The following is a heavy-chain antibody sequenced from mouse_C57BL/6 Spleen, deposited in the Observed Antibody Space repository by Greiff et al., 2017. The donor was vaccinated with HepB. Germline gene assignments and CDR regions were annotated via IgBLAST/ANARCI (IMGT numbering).Heavy chain of an antibody. CDR1: GYTFTSYW. D-gene: IGHD1-1*01. J-gene: IGHJ1*03. V-gene: IGHV1-52*01. CDR3: ARRLITTVVGYFDV. CDR2: IDPSDSET. Sequence: QVQLQQPGAELVRPGSSVKLSCKASGYTFTSYWMHWVKQRPIQGLEWIGNIDPSDSETHYNQKFKDKATLTVDKSSSTAYMQLSSLTSEDSAVYYCARRLITTVVGYFDVWGTGTTVTVSS.